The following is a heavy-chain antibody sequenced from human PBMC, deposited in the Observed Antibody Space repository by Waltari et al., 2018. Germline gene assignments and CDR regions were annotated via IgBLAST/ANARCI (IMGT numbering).Heavy chain of an antibody. Sequence: QVQLQESGPGLVKPSETLSLTCAVSGYSISSGYYWGWIRQPPGKGLEWIGSIYHSGRTYYKPSLKSRVTISVDTSKNQFSLKLSSVTAADTAVYYCARHGSSGWYVLDYWGQGTLVTVSS. J-gene: IGHJ4*02. D-gene: IGHD6-19*01. CDR1: GYSISSGYY. CDR2: IYHSGRT. V-gene: IGHV4-38-2*01. CDR3: ARHGSSGWYVLDY.